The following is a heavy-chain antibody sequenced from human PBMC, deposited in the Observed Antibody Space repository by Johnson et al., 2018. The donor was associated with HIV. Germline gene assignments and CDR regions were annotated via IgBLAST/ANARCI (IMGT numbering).Heavy chain of an antibody. D-gene: IGHD4-17*01. Sequence: VQLVESGGGLVQPGRSLRLSCAASGFTFDDYAMHWVRQAPGKGLEWVSRINSDGSSTSYADSVKGRFTISKDNAKNTLYLQMNRLRAEDTAVYYCAKGNGDRSAFDIWGQGTMVTVSS. CDR3: AKGNGDRSAFDI. V-gene: IGHV3-9*01. J-gene: IGHJ3*02. CDR2: INSDGSST. CDR1: GFTFDDYA.